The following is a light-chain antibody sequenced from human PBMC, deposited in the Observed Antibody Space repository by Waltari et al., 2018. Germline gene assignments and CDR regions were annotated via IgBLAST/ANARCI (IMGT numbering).Light chain of an antibody. Sequence: QSALTQPRSVSGSPGQSVTIPCTGISSGVHDYPFVSGYQQHPGKAPNLMTQDVTKRPSGFPDRFSGSKSGNTASLTISGLQAEDEADYYCCSYVGSHTNWVFGGGTKVTVL. CDR1: SSGVHDYPF. CDR2: DVT. CDR3: CSYVGSHTNWV. V-gene: IGLV2-11*01. J-gene: IGLJ3*02.